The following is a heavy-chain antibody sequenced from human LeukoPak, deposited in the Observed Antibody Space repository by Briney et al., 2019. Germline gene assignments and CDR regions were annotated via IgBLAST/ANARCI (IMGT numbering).Heavy chain of an antibody. V-gene: IGHV1-18*01. CDR2: ISGYNGHT. CDR1: GYTFTRYG. D-gene: IGHD3-10*01. J-gene: IGHJ4*02. Sequence: GASVKVSCKASGYTFTRYGISWVRQAPGQGLEWMGWISGYNGHTNYAQKLQGRVTMTTDTSTSTAYMELRSLRSDDTAAYYCARDYGSGSYLGNFDYWGQGTLVTVSS. CDR3: ARDYGSGSYLGNFDY.